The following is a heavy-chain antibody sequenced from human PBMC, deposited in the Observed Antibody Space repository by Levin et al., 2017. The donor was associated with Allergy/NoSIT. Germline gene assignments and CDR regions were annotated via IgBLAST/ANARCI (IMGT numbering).Heavy chain of an antibody. CDR3: ARDWYGVDV. V-gene: IGHV3-74*01. CDR1: GFTFSKYW. D-gene: IGHD1-14*01. J-gene: IGHJ6*02. CDR2: INNDGSDT. Sequence: PLASVKVSCAASGFTFSKYWMQWVRQAPGKGLVWVSHINNDGSDTVYADSVRGRFTVSRDNAKNTLYLQMTRLRAEDTAVYFCARDWYGVDVWGQGATVTVS.